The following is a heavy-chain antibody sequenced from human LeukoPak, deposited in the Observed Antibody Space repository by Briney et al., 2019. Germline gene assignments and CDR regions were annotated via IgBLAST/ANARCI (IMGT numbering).Heavy chain of an antibody. J-gene: IGHJ5*02. V-gene: IGHV4-34*01. Sequence: PSETLSLTCAVYGGSFSGYYWSWIRQPPGKGLEWIGEINHSGSTNYNPSLKSRVTISVDTSKNQFSLKLSSVTAADTAVYYCARRRNGYNLHNWFDPWGQGTLVTVSS. CDR2: INHSGST. CDR3: ARRRNGYNLHNWFDP. CDR1: GGSFSGYY. D-gene: IGHD5-24*01.